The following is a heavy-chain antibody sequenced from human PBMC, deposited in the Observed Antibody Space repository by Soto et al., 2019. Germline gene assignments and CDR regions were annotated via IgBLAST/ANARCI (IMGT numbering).Heavy chain of an antibody. Sequence: SQSLSLTCAISGDSVSSNSAAWNWIRQSPSRGLEWLGRTYYRSKWYNDDAVSVKSRITINPDTSKNQFSLQLNSVTPEDTAVYYCARWGGDCSSTSCYTGNYYYYGMDVWGQGTTVTVSS. J-gene: IGHJ6*02. V-gene: IGHV6-1*01. CDR1: GDSVSSNSAA. CDR2: TYYRSKWYN. CDR3: ARWGGDCSSTSCYTGNYYYYGMDV. D-gene: IGHD2-2*02.